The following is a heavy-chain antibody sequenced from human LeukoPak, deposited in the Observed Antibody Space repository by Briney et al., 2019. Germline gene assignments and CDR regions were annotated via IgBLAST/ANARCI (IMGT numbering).Heavy chain of an antibody. CDR1: GFTFNNYG. CDR2: ISYDGRNK. Sequence: GGSLRLSCAASGFTFNNYGIHLVRQAPGKGLEWVAVISYDGRNKHYPDSVKGRFTISRDISTDTLWLQMDSLRTEDTAVYYCAKGPLRGTAAAIDYWGQGTLVTVSS. D-gene: IGHD2-2*01. CDR3: AKGPLRGTAAAIDY. V-gene: IGHV3-30*18. J-gene: IGHJ4*02.